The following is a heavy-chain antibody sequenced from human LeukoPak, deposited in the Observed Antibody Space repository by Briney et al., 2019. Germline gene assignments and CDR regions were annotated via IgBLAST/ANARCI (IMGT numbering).Heavy chain of an antibody. J-gene: IGHJ4*02. Sequence: PSETLSLTCTVSGGSIISGSKYWGWIRQAPGTGLEWIGSIYYSGTTYYNPSLKSRVTMSVDTSKNQFSLNLISLTAADTAVYYCARLSRKTESVCFDYWGQGTLVTVSS. CDR3: ARLSRKTESVCFDY. V-gene: IGHV4-39*07. CDR1: GGSIISGSKY. CDR2: IYYSGTT. D-gene: IGHD2-2*01.